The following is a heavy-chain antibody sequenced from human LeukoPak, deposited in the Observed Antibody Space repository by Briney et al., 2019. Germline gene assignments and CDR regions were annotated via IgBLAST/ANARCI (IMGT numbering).Heavy chain of an antibody. D-gene: IGHD1-26*01. Sequence: GGSLRLSCAASGFTFSSYAMHWVRQAPGKGLEWVAVISYDGSNKYYADSVKGRFTISRDNSKSTLYLQMNSLRAEDTAVYYCARGVGATTHYFDFWGQGALVTVSS. V-gene: IGHV3-30*04. CDR3: ARGVGATTHYFDF. CDR2: ISYDGSNK. J-gene: IGHJ4*02. CDR1: GFTFSSYA.